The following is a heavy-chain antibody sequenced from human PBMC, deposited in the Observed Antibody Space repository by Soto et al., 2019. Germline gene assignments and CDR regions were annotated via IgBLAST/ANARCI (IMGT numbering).Heavy chain of an antibody. CDR2: IVPIFGTT. V-gene: IGHV1-69*13. J-gene: IGHJ4*02. CDR3: ARERSNDYGGGVFDY. CDR1: GVTFSNYA. Sequence: SVKVSCKVSGVTFSNYAIDWVRLAPGHGLEWMGGIVPIFGTTYYTQKFQGRATIIAGDSTTTAYLEMSSLRSEDTAVYYCARERSNDYGGGVFDYWGQGTLVTVS. D-gene: IGHD4-17*01.